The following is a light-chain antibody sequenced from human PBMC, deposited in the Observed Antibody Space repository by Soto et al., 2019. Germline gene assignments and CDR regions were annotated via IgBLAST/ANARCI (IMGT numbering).Light chain of an antibody. CDR3: QQYGSSPRT. Sequence: EIVLTQSPYTLSLSPGERATLSCRASQGVSRGYLACDQQKAGQAPSLLIYGVSSRATGVSHRFSGSGSGTDFTLTISGLEPEDFAVYYCQQYGSSPRTFGQGTKVDI. V-gene: IGKV3-20*01. CDR2: GVS. CDR1: QGVSRGY. J-gene: IGKJ1*01.